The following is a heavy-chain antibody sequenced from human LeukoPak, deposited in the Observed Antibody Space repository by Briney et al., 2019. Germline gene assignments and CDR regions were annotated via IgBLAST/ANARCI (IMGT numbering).Heavy chain of an antibody. V-gene: IGHV3-48*01. D-gene: IGHD6-19*01. J-gene: IGHJ4*02. CDR2: ISSSSSTI. CDR1: GFTFSSYS. CDR3: ARLGIAVAGYFDY. Sequence: GGSLRLSCAASGFTFSSYSMNWVRQAPGKGLEWVSYISSSSSTIDYADSVKGRFTISRDNAKNSLYLQMNSLRAEDTAVYYCARLGIAVAGYFDYWGQGTLVTVSS.